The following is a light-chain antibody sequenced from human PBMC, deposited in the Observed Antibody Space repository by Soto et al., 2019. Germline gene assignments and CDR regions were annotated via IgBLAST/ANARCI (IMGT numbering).Light chain of an antibody. V-gene: IGKV3-15*01. Sequence: EIVMTQSPATLSVSPGERATRSSRASQSVTSNLAWYQQKPGQAPRLPIYGVSTRVTGIPGRFRGSGSGTEFTLAISSLQSEDFAVYYYQQYNNGPPITFGPGTRLDI. CDR2: GVS. CDR3: QQYNNGPPIT. J-gene: IGKJ5*01. CDR1: QSVTSN.